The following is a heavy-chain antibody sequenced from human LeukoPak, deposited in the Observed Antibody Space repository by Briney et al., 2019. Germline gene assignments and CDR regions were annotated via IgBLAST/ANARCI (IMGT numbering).Heavy chain of an antibody. Sequence: GGSLRLSCAASGFTVSSNYMSWVRQAPGKGLEWVSIIYSVGSAYYADSVKARFTISRDISKNTLYLQMNSLRPEDTAMYYCARVADLAFDIGGQGTLATASS. CDR2: IYSVGSA. D-gene: IGHD2-15*01. CDR3: ARVADLAFDI. CDR1: GFTVSSNY. J-gene: IGHJ3*02. V-gene: IGHV3-66*01.